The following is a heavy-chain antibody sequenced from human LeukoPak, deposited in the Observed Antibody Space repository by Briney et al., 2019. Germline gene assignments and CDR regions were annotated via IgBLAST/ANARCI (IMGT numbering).Heavy chain of an antibody. CDR1: GFTFSSYW. V-gene: IGHV3-7*03. CDR2: IKQDGSEK. Sequence: PGGSLRLSCAASGFTFSSYWMSWVRQAPGKGLEWVANIKQDGSEKYYVDSVKGRFTISRDNAKNSLYLQMNSLRAEDTALYYCATHSYYYGSGSYPHYLDYWGKGTLVTASS. CDR3: ATHSYYYGSGSYPHYLDY. D-gene: IGHD3-10*01. J-gene: IGHJ4*02.